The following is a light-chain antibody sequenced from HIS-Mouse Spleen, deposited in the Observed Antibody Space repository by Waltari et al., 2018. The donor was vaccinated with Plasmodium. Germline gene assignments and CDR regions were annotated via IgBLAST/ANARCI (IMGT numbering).Light chain of an antibody. CDR2: AAS. V-gene: IGKV1-39*01. CDR3: QQSHT. J-gene: IGKJ2*01. Sequence: DLQMTPSPSSLSASVGYRVTITCRASQSISSYLNWYQQKPGKAPKLLIYAASSLQSGVPSRFSGSGSGTDFTLTISSLQPEDFATYYCQQSHTFGQGTKLEIK. CDR1: QSISSY.